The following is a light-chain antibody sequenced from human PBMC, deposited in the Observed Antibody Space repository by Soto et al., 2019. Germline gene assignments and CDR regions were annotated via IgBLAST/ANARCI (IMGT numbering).Light chain of an antibody. V-gene: IGLV2-14*01. CDR1: SSDVGGYNY. CDR2: DVS. CDR3: SSYTSSSTPVV. Sequence: QSALTQPASVSGSPGQSITISCTGTSSDVGGYNYVSWYQQHPGKAPKLMIYDVSNRPSGVSNSFSGSKSGNTASLTISGLQAEDEADYYCSSYTSSSTPVVFGGGTQLTVL. J-gene: IGLJ2*01.